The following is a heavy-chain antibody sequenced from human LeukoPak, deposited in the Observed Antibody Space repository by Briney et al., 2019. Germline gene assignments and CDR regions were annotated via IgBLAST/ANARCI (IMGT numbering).Heavy chain of an antibody. J-gene: IGHJ4*02. Sequence: SETLSLTCTVSGGSISSYYRSWIQQPPGKGLEWIGYIYYSGSTNYNPSLKSRVTISVDTSKNQFSLKLSSVTAADTAVYYCAGWRYGSGSYYFDYWGQGTLVTVSS. V-gene: IGHV4-59*01. CDR1: GGSISSYY. CDR2: IYYSGST. CDR3: AGWRYGSGSYYFDY. D-gene: IGHD3-10*01.